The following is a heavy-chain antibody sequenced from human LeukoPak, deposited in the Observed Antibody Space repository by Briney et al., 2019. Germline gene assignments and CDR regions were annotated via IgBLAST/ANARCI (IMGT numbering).Heavy chain of an antibody. CDR3: AKTSTGYYYF. CDR1: GFTFTNYA. V-gene: IGHV3-23*01. CDR2: IDNSGT. J-gene: IGHJ4*02. D-gene: IGHD3-22*01. Sequence: QPGGSLRLSCAASGFTFTNYAMTWVRQAPGKGLEWVSAIDNSGTYYADSVKGRLTISTDNPKNTVYLQMNSLRAEDTAVYYCAKTSTGYYYFWGLGTLVTVSS.